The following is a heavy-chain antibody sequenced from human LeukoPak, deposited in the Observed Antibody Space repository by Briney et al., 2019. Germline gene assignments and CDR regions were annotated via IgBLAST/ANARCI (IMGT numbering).Heavy chain of an antibody. J-gene: IGHJ4*02. CDR1: GFTFDDYA. CDR2: ISWNSGSI. V-gene: IGHV3-9*03. CDR3: AKVPCSSTSCYYFDY. D-gene: IGHD2-2*01. Sequence: PGRSLRLSCAASGFTFDDYAMHWVRQAPGKGLEWVSGISWNSGSIGYADSVKGRFTISRDNAKNSLYLQMNSLRAEDMALYYCAKVPCSSTSCYYFDYWGQGTLVTVSS.